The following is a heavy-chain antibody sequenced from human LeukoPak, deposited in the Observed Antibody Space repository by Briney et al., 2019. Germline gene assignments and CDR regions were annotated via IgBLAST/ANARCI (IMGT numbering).Heavy chain of an antibody. D-gene: IGHD3-10*01. V-gene: IGHV3-7*03. CDR1: GFTFSSYW. Sequence: GGSLRLSCAASGFTFSSYWMSWVRQAPGKGLEWVANIKQDGSEKYYVDSVKGRFTISRDNAKNSLYLQMNSLRAEDTAVYYCARDSTMVRGGVTYYFDYWGQGTLVTVSS. CDR3: ARDSTMVRGGVTYYFDY. CDR2: IKQDGSEK. J-gene: IGHJ4*02.